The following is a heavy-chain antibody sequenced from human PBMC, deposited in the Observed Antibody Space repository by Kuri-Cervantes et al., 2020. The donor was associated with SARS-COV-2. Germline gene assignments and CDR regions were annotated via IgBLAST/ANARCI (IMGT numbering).Heavy chain of an antibody. Sequence: ASVKVSCKASGYTFTGYYMHWVRQAPGQGLEWMGWINPNSGGTNYAQKFQGRVTMTRDTSISTAYMELSRLRSDDTAVYYCARDLIVMVRGVISVLEFWGQGTLVTVSS. CDR3: ARDLIVMVRGVISVLEF. CDR2: INPNSGGT. CDR1: GYTFTGYY. D-gene: IGHD3-10*01. V-gene: IGHV1-2*02. J-gene: IGHJ4*02.